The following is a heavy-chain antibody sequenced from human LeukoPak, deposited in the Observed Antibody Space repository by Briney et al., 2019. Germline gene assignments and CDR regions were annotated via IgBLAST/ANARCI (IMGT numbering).Heavy chain of an antibody. D-gene: IGHD3-22*01. CDR1: GGSISRGSYY. J-gene: IGHJ6*03. CDR2: IYTSGST. V-gene: IGHV4-61*02. CDR3: ARETYYYDSSGYFPYYYYYYMDV. Sequence: PSETPSLTCTVSGGSISRGSYYWSWIRQPAGKGLEWIGRIYTSGSTNYNPSLKSRVTISVDTSKNLFSLKLSSVTAADTAVYYCARETYYYDSSGYFPYYYYYYMDVWGKGTTVTVSS.